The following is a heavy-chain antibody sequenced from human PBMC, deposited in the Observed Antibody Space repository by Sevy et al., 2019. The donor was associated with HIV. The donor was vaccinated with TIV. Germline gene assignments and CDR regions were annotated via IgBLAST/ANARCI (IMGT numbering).Heavy chain of an antibody. CDR3: ATLMVFSLWDF. D-gene: IGHD2-8*01. V-gene: IGHV3-7*01. J-gene: IGHJ4*02. Sequence: GGSLRLSCVASGFTFGSYWMNWVRQVPGKGLEWVTSIKQDGSERYYVDSVKGRFTISRDNAHNSLYLQMNSLTAEDTAVYYCATLMVFSLWDFWGQGTLVTVSS. CDR2: IKQDGSER. CDR1: GFTFGSYW.